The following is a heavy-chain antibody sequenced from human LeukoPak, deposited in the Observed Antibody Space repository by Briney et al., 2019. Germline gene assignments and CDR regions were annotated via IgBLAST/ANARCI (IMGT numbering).Heavy chain of an antibody. CDR2: IYTSGST. D-gene: IGHD1-26*01. V-gene: IGHV4-4*07. CDR3: ARGPNSGSYQANDAFDI. J-gene: IGHJ3*02. Sequence: PSETRSLTCTVSGGSISSYYWSWIRQPAGKGLEWIGRIYTSGSTNYNPSLKSRVTMSVDTSKNQFSLKLSSVTAADTAVYYCARGPNSGSYQANDAFDIWGQGTMVTVSS. CDR1: GGSISSYY.